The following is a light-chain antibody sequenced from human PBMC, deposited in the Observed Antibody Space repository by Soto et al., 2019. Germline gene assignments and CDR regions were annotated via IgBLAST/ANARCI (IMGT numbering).Light chain of an antibody. J-gene: IGLJ2*01. Sequence: QSALTQPVSVSGSPGQSITISCTGTSSDVGSYNTVSWYQQHPGKVPKLLIYEVSNRPSGVSNRFSASKSGNTASLTISWLQAEDEADYYCSSETSTDTLLFGGGTKLTVL. V-gene: IGLV2-14*01. CDR3: SSETSTDTLL. CDR2: EVS. CDR1: SSDVGSYNT.